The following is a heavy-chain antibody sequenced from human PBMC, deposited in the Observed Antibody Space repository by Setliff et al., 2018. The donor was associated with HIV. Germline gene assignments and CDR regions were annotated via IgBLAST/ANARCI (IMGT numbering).Heavy chain of an antibody. D-gene: IGHD6-13*01. CDR1: GYSFTTSG. CDR2: INIRSGNT. J-gene: IGHJ4*02. Sequence: ASVKVSCKASGYSFTTSGVSWVRQAPGQGLEWMGWINIRSGNTNYAQKFQGRVTMTTDTSASTAYMELSSLRSEDMAVYYCARGGRRIAAAGTFDYWGQGTLVTVSS. V-gene: IGHV1-18*03. CDR3: ARGGRRIAAAGTFDY.